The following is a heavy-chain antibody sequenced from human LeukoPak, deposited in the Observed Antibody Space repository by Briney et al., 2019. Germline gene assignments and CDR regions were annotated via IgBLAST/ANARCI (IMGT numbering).Heavy chain of an antibody. CDR2: INHSGST. Sequence: SETLSLTCAVYGGSFSGYYWSWIRQPPGKGLEWIGEINHSGSTNYNPSLKSRVTISVDTSKNQFSLKLSSVTAADTAVYYCATGLSGPDAFDIWGQGTMVTVSS. J-gene: IGHJ3*02. V-gene: IGHV4-34*01. CDR3: ATGLSGPDAFDI. D-gene: IGHD6-19*01. CDR1: GGSFSGYY.